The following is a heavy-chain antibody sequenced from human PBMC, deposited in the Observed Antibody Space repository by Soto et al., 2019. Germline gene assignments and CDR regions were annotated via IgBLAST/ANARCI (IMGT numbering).Heavy chain of an antibody. D-gene: IGHD3-10*01. CDR1: GFTFDSYE. V-gene: IGHV3-48*03. Sequence: GGSLRLSCIGAGFTFDSYEANWVRQSPEGGLEWVASIGRGSGPTYYADSVKGRFIVSRDFARNSMFLQMDNLRVEDTGVYYCTTSYFYAAGGEGTLVAVSS. J-gene: IGHJ4*02. CDR3: TTSYFYAA. CDR2: IGRGSGPT.